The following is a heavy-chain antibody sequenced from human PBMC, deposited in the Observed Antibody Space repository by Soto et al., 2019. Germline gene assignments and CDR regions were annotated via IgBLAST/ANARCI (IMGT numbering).Heavy chain of an antibody. CDR1: GYTFTSYG. CDR2: ISAYNGNT. V-gene: IGHV1-18*01. J-gene: IGHJ4*02. CDR3: ARGPIVVVPASIRSQWLFPSDY. Sequence: ASVKVSCKASGYTFTSYGISWVRQAPGQGLEWMGWISAYNGNTNYAQKLQGRVTMTTDTSTSTAYMELRSLRSDDTAVYYCARGPIVVVPASIRSQWLFPSDYSGAGPLVTVSS. D-gene: IGHD2-2*01.